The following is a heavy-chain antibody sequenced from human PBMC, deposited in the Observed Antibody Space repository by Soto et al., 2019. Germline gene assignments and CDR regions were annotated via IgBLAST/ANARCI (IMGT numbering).Heavy chain of an antibody. D-gene: IGHD5-12*01. Sequence: QVQLVQSGAEVKKPGASVKISCEASGYSFTSQYVHWVRQAPGQGLEWMGIINPNGGSTTYAQKFQGRIPLTRETSTGTVHMELGSLTSEDTAVYYCAREQGLRPGGGTEPLDIWGQGTMVTVAS. V-gene: IGHV1-46*03. CDR1: GYSFTSQY. CDR3: AREQGLRPGGGTEPLDI. J-gene: IGHJ3*02. CDR2: INPNGGST.